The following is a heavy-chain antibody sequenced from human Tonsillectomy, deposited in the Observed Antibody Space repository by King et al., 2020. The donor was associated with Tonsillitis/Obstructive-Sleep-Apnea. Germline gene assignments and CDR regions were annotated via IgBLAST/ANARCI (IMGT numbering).Heavy chain of an antibody. CDR2: ISYDGSNK. D-gene: IGHD3-16*01. CDR1: GFTFSSYA. Sequence: VQLVESGGGVVQPGRSLRLPCAASGFTFSSYAMHWVRQAPGKGLEWVAVISYDGSNKYYAVSVKGRFTISRDNSKNTLYLQMNSLRAEDTAVYYCATDQGDQLFYYGMDVWGQGTTVTVSS. CDR3: ATDQGDQLFYYGMDV. V-gene: IGHV3-30*04. J-gene: IGHJ6*02.